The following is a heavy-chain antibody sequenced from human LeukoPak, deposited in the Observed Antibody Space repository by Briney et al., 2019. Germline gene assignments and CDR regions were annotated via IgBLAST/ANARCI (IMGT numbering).Heavy chain of an antibody. V-gene: IGHV3-21*01. CDR1: GFTFSSYS. J-gene: IGHJ4*02. D-gene: IGHD2-8*01. CDR2: ISSSSSYI. Sequence: GGSLRLSCAAFGFTFSSYSMNWVRQAPGKGLEWVSSISSSSSYIYYADSVKGRFTISRDNAKNSLYLQMNSLRAEDTAVYYCARDLGCTNGVCYSIGPDYWGQGTLVTVSS. CDR3: ARDLGCTNGVCYSIGPDY.